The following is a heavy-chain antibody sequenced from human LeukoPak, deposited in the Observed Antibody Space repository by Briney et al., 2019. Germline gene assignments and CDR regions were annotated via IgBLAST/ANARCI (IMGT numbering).Heavy chain of an antibody. Sequence: GESLKISRKGSGYIFPNYWIGWVRQMPGKGLEWMGSIHPGDSDTRYSPSFQGQVTISADMSISTAYLQWNTLKASDTAMYYCASASSSWPYFDYWGQGTLVTVSS. J-gene: IGHJ4*02. CDR2: IHPGDSDT. V-gene: IGHV5-51*01. CDR1: GYIFPNYW. CDR3: ASASSSWPYFDY. D-gene: IGHD6-13*01.